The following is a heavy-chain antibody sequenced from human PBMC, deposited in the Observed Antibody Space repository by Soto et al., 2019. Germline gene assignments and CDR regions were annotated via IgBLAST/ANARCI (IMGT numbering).Heavy chain of an antibody. V-gene: IGHV3-64D*09. Sequence: GGSLRLSCSASGFTFSSYAMHWVRQAPGKGLEYVSAISSNGGSTYYADSVKGRFTISRDNSKNTLYLQMSSLRAEDTAVYYCVKDRETGDDAFDIWGQGTMVTVSS. CDR2: ISSNGGST. D-gene: IGHD7-27*01. J-gene: IGHJ3*02. CDR1: GFTFSSYA. CDR3: VKDRETGDDAFDI.